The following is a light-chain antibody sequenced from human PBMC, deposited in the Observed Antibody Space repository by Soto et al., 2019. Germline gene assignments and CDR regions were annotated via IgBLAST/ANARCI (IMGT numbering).Light chain of an antibody. V-gene: IGKV3D-20*02. CDR2: DAS. J-gene: IGKJ5*01. Sequence: EIVLTQSPGTLSLSPGERATLSCRASQSVSSSYLAWYQQKPGQAPRLLISDASNRATGIPARFSGSGSGTDFTLTISSLEPEDFAVYYCQQRGEWPPGATFGQGTRLEIK. CDR1: QSVSSSY. CDR3: QQRGEWPPGAT.